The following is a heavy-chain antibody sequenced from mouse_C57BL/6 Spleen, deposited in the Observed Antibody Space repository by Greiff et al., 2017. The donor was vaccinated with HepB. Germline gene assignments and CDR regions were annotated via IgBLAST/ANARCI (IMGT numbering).Heavy chain of an antibody. CDR1: GYTFTSYG. D-gene: IGHD1-1*01. V-gene: IGHV1-81*01. CDR2: IYPRSGNT. J-gene: IGHJ4*01. CDR3: ARLTVVATRYAMDY. Sequence: QVQLQQSGAELARPGASVKLSCKASGYTFTSYGISWVKQRTGQGLEWIGEIYPRSGNTYYNEKFKGKATLTADKSSSTAYMELRSLTSEDSAVYFCARLTVVATRYAMDYWGQGTSVTVSS.